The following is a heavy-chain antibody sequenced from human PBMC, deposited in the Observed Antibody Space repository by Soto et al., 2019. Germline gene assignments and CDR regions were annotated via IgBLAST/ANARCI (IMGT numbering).Heavy chain of an antibody. CDR1: GYTFSNFG. CDR2: ITAFNSNT. Sequence: ASVKVSCKASGYTFSNFGISWVRQAPGQGLEWMGWITAFNSNTRFAQTFQGRVTMTTDTSTRTAYMELRSLTSDDTAVYYCARDRTLVGAARALDFWGQGTQVTVSS. CDR3: ARDRTLVGAARALDF. V-gene: IGHV1-18*01. D-gene: IGHD2-15*01. J-gene: IGHJ4*02.